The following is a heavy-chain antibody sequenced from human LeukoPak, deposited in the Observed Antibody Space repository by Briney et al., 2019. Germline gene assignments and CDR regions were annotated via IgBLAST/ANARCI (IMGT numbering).Heavy chain of an antibody. V-gene: IGHV4-4*02. CDR1: GGSINERDW. CDR3: ARVNYDFWSGYYHFDY. Sequence: SETLSLTCDVSGGSINERDWWTWVRQPPGRGLEWLGEIQGSGRTNSNPSLKSRVTMSIKKSKNQFFLNLGSVTAADTAVYYCARVNYDFWSGYYHFDYWGQGTLVTVSS. D-gene: IGHD3-3*01. CDR2: IQGSGRT. J-gene: IGHJ4*02.